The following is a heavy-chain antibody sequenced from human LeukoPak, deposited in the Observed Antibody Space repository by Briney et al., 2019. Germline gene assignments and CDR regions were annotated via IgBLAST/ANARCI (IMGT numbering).Heavy chain of an antibody. D-gene: IGHD3-10*01. V-gene: IGHV3-48*03. Sequence: GGSLRLSCAASGFTFSSYEMNWVRQAPGKGLEWVSYISSSGSTIYYADSVKGRFTISRDNSKNTLFLQMNSLRAEDTAVYYCRSPDYWGQGTLVTVSS. J-gene: IGHJ4*02. CDR2: ISSSGSTI. CDR1: GFTFSSYE. CDR3: RSPDY.